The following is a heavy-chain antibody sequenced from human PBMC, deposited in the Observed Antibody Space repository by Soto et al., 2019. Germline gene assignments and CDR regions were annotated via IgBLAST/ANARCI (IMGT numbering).Heavy chain of an antibody. CDR2: ISKTGVST. CDR3: AHPRGYGVFDAVDI. Sequence: GPLRLSCAASVFTFSTYAMDWVRQAAGKGLEWVSAISKTGVSTYYAESVRGRFTISRDNSINTLYLQMSGLRTEDTAVYYCAHPRGYGVFDAVDIWGQGTMVTVSS. CDR1: VFTFSTYA. J-gene: IGHJ3*02. V-gene: IGHV3-23*01. D-gene: IGHD4-17*01.